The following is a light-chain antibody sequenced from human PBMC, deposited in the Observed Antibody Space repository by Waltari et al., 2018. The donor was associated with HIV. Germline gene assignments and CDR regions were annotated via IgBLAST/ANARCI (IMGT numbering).Light chain of an antibody. J-gene: IGKJ1*01. CDR2: WAS. CDR3: QQYYSTPWT. CDR1: QSVLSSSNNKNY. V-gene: IGKV4-1*01. Sequence: IVMTQSPDSLAVSLGERATSNCKSSQSVLSSSNNKNYLAWYQQKPGQPPNVLIYWASTRESGVPDRFSGSGSGTDFTLTISSLQAEDVAVYYCQQYYSTPWTFGQGTKVESK.